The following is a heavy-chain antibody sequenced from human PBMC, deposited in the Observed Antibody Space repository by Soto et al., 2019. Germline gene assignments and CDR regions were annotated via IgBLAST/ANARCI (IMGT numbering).Heavy chain of an antibody. J-gene: IGHJ5*02. CDR1: GYTLTELS. CDR3: ATALYSPVVAALHWFDP. CDR2: FDPEDGET. Sequence: ASVKVSCKVSGYTLTELSMHWVRQAPGKGLEWMGGFDPEDGETIYAQKFQGRVTMTEDTSTDTAYMELSSLRSEDTAVYYCATALYSPVVAALHWFDPWGKRTWVTVSS. D-gene: IGHD2-15*01. V-gene: IGHV1-24*01.